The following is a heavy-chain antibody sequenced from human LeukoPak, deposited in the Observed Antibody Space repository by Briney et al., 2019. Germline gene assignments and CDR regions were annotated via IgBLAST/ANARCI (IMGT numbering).Heavy chain of an antibody. CDR3: ARARGITDDAFDI. CDR1: GFTFSSYE. Sequence: QSGGSLRLSCAASGFTFSSYEMNWVRQAPGKGLEWVSYISSSGSTIYYADSVKGRFTISRDNAKNSLYLQMNSLRAEDTAVYYCARARGITDDAFDIWGQGTMVTVSS. V-gene: IGHV3-48*03. D-gene: IGHD3-10*01. J-gene: IGHJ3*02. CDR2: ISSSGSTI.